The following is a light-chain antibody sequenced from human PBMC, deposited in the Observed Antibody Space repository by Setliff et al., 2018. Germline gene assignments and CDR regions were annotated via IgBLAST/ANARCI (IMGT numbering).Light chain of an antibody. CDR2: EVS. J-gene: IGLJ1*01. Sequence: QSALTQPASVSGSPGQSITISCTGTRSDVGGYNYVSWYQQHPGKVPKLMIYEVSNRPSGVSNRFSGSKSGNTASLTISRLQTEDEADYYCTSYTISSTEVFETGTKVTVL. CDR3: TSYTISSTEV. CDR1: RSDVGGYNY. V-gene: IGLV2-14*01.